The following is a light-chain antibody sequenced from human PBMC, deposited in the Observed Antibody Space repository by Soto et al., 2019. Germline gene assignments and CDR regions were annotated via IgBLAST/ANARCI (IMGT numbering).Light chain of an antibody. CDR3: QQFNNWPRT. J-gene: IGKJ1*01. Sequence: EIGLTQSPGTLSLSPGERATLFSRANQTLNHNYLAWYQQKPGQAPRLLIYGASTRATGIPASFSGSGSGTEFTPTISSLQSEDFAVYYFQQFNNWPRTFGQGTKVDIK. CDR2: GAS. V-gene: IGKV3-15*01. CDR1: QTLNHNY.